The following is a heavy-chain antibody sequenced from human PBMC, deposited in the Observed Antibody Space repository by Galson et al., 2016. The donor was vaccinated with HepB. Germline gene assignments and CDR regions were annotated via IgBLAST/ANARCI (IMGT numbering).Heavy chain of an antibody. Sequence: SLRLSCAASGFTFSTYWMHWVRQAPGKGLVWVSRINSDDTMTSYADSVKGRFTISRDNAKDTLYLQMNSLGAEDTAVYYCARATHTITYYYDSSGYKVDAFDIWGQGTMVTVSS. CDR2: INSDDTMT. J-gene: IGHJ3*02. CDR1: GFTFSTYW. CDR3: ARATHTITYYYDSSGYKVDAFDI. V-gene: IGHV3-74*01. D-gene: IGHD3-22*01.